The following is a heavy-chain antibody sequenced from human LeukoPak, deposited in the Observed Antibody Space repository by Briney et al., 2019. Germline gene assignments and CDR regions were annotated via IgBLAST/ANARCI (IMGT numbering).Heavy chain of an antibody. J-gene: IGHJ3*02. CDR2: ITGSGGST. V-gene: IGHV3-23*01. CDR1: VFTFSSYG. D-gene: IGHD4-23*01. CDR3: AKSHRTVVTLDAFDI. Sequence: GGSLRLSCAASVFTFSSYGMNWVRQAPEKGLEWVSAITGSGGSTFFADSVKGRFTISRDNSKNTLYLQMNSLRAEDTAVYYCAKSHRTVVTLDAFDIWGQGTMVTVSS.